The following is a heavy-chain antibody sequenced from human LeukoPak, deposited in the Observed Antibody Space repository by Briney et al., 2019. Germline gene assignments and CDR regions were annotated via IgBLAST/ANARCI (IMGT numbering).Heavy chain of an antibody. D-gene: IGHD1-26*01. CDR1: GASISGYF. CDR2: VSHTGAT. Sequence: SETLSLTCSVSGASISGYFWNWVRQTPEKGLEWIGYVSHTGATTSNPHLKSRAAITIDTSKSQISLSMTSVTAADSALYYCARDRRGSYYTFDLWGPGTIVSVS. V-gene: IGHV4-59*01. J-gene: IGHJ3*01. CDR3: ARDRRGSYYTFDL.